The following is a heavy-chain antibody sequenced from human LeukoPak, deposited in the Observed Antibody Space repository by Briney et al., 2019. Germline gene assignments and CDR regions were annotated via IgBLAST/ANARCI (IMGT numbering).Heavy chain of an antibody. Sequence: PSETLSLTCTVSGGSISSGGYYWSWIRQHPGKGLEWIGYIYYSGSTYYNPSLKSRVTISVDTSKNQFSLKLSSVTAADTAVYYCARGRKCSSTSCYPDYYYYYMDVWGKGTTVTVSS. CDR2: IYYSGST. V-gene: IGHV4-31*03. J-gene: IGHJ6*03. CDR3: ARGRKCSSTSCYPDYYYYYMDV. D-gene: IGHD2-2*01. CDR1: GGSISSGGYY.